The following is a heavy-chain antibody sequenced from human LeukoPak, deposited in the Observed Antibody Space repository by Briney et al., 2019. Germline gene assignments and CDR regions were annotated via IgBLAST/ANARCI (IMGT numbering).Heavy chain of an antibody. Sequence: GGSLRLSCTASGFTFSSYGMHWVRQAPGKGLEWVAFIRYDGSHKFYANSVKGRFTISRDNSKNTLSLQMNSLRAEDTAVYYCAKGFYGSGSYDAFDIWGQGTMVTVSS. CDR2: IRYDGSHK. CDR3: AKGFYGSGSYDAFDI. J-gene: IGHJ3*02. CDR1: GFTFSSYG. V-gene: IGHV3-30*02. D-gene: IGHD3-10*01.